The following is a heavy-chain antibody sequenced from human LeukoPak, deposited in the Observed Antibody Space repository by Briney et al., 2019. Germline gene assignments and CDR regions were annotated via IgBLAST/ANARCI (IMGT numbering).Heavy chain of an antibody. V-gene: IGHV4-59*01. J-gene: IGHJ3*02. CDR2: IYSSGST. CDR3: ARDGSVWYPAAFDI. CDR1: VGSISSYH. D-gene: IGHD6-19*01. Sequence: PSETLSLTCTVSVGSISSYHWSWIRPPPSKGLEWVGYIYSSGSTNYNPSLKSRVPISVDTSKNQFSLKLSSVTAADTAVYYCARDGSVWYPAAFDIWGQGTMVTVSS.